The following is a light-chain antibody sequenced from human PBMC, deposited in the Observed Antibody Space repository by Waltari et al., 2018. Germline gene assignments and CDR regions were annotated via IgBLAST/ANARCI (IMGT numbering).Light chain of an antibody. Sequence: EIILTQSPGTLSLSPGERATLPCRASQSVSSTYVGWYQQKSGQAPRPVIYGGSSRATGIPDRFSGSASGTDFTLTISRLEPEDVAVYFCQVYGDLRDTFGQGTKLEIK. J-gene: IGKJ2*01. CDR1: QSVSSTY. CDR3: QVYGDLRDT. V-gene: IGKV3-20*01. CDR2: GGS.